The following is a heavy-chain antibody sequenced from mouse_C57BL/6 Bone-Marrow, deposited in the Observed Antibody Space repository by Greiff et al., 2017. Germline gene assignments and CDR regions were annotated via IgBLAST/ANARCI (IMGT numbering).Heavy chain of an antibody. D-gene: IGHD4-1*01. V-gene: IGHV1-7*01. J-gene: IGHJ2*01. Sequence: VQLQPSGAELAKTGASVKMSCKASGYTFTSYWMQWVKQRLGQGLEWIGYINPSTGYTEYNQKFKDKATLTADKSSSTAYMQLSSLTSEDSAVYYCARNWDYFDYWGQGTTLTVSS. CDR3: ARNWDYFDY. CDR2: INPSTGYT. CDR1: GYTFTSYW.